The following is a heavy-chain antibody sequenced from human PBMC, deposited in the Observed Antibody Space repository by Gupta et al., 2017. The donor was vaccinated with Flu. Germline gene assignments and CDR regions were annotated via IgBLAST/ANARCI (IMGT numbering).Heavy chain of an antibody. CDR2: IRNKDNGGTT. CDR1: GFTFDDYA. Sequence: GSGFTFDDYAMSWFRQAPGEGLEWVGFIRNKDNGGTTDYAASVKGRVTISRDDSKSIAYLQMHSLKTEDTAMYYCTRDDGSYAEYWGPGILVTVSS. D-gene: IGHD1-26*01. CDR3: TRDDGSYAEY. J-gene: IGHJ4*02. V-gene: IGHV3-49*03.